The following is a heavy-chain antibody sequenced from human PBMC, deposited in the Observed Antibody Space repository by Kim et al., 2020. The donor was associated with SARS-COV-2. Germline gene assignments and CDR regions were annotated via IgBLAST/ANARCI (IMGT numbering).Heavy chain of an antibody. CDR1: GGTFSSYA. Sequence: SVKVSCKASGGTFSSYAISWVRQAPGQGLEWMGRIIPILGIANYAQKFQGRVTITADKSTSTAYMELSSLRSEDTAVYYCARSEKNRHYYGSGSYYLLGYWGQGTLVTVSS. V-gene: IGHV1-69*04. CDR3: ARSEKNRHYYGSGSYYLLGY. D-gene: IGHD3-10*01. CDR2: IIPILGIA. J-gene: IGHJ4*02.